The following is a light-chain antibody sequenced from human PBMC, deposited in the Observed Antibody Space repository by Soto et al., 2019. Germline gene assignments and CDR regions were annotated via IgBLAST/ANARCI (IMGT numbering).Light chain of an antibody. CDR3: QQANSFPRT. Sequence: DFQMTQSPSSVSASVVDRVTITCRASQGISSWLAWYQKKPGKAPKLLIYAASSLQSGVPSRLSGSGSGTDFTLTISSLQPEDFATYYCQQANSFPRTFGQGTKLEIK. V-gene: IGKV1-12*01. CDR2: AAS. CDR1: QGISSW. J-gene: IGKJ2*02.